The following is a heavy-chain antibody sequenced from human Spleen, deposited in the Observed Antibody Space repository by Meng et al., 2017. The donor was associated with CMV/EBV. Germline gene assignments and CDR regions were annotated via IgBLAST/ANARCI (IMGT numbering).Heavy chain of an antibody. CDR3: ASQARISGWYDY. CDR2: INPNSGGT. CDR1: GYPVTGYY. J-gene: IGHJ4*02. V-gene: IGHV1-2*02. D-gene: IGHD6-19*01. Sequence: CKASGYPVTGYYMHWVRQTRGQGLEWMGWINPNSGGTNYAQKFQSRVTMTRDTSISTAYLELGRLRSDDTAVYYCASQARISGWYDYWGQGTLVTVSS.